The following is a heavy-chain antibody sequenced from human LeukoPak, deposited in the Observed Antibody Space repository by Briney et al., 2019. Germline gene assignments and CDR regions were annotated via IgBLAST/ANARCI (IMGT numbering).Heavy chain of an antibody. J-gene: IGHJ3*02. Sequence: SETLSLTCTVSGGSISSSSYYWGWIRQPPGKGLEWIGSIYYSGSTYYNPSLKSRVTMSLDTSKNQFSLKLSSVTAADTAVYYCARLPGGDSSSVVAFDIWGQGTMVTVSS. D-gene: IGHD2-21*02. CDR2: IYYSGST. CDR3: ARLPGGDSSSVVAFDI. CDR1: GGSISSSSYY. V-gene: IGHV4-39*07.